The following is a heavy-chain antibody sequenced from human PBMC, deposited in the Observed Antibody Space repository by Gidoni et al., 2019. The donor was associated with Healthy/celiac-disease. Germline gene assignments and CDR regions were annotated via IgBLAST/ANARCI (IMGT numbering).Heavy chain of an antibody. J-gene: IGHJ4*02. CDR2: ISWNSGSI. Sequence: EVQLVESGGGLVQPGRSLRLSCAASGSTFDDYARDWVRQAPGKGLEWVSGISWNSGSIGYADSVKGRFTISRDNAKNSLYLQMNSLRAEDTALYYCSKGGIAVYYFDYWGQGTLVTVSS. CDR3: SKGGIAVYYFDY. CDR1: GSTFDDYA. V-gene: IGHV3-9*01. D-gene: IGHD6-19*01.